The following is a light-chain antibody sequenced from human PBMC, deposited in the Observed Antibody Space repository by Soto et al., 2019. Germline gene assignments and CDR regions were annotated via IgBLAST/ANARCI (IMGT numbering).Light chain of an antibody. CDR1: QRVNSNY. J-gene: IGKJ3*01. CDR2: GAS. Sequence: EVVLTQSPGTLSLSPGERATLSCRASQRVNSNYFAWYQQKPGQAPRLLVFGASTRATGIPDRFSGSGSGTDFILTIRGLEPKDFAVYYCQQYTASWGIFPLGPGTKVDIK. V-gene: IGKV3-20*01. CDR3: QQYTASWGIFP.